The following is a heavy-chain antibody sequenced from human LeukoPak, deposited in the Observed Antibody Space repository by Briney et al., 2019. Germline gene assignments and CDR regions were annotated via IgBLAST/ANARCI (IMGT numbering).Heavy chain of an antibody. CDR2: ISSSSSYI. D-gene: IGHD3-10*01. V-gene: IGHV3-21*01. Sequence: PGGSLRLSCAASGFTFSSYSMNWVRQAPEKGLEWVSSISSSSSYIYYADSVKGRFTISRDNAKNSLYLQMNSLRAEDTAVYYCARGLRYYYGSGSYSPADNWGQGTLVTVSS. CDR1: GFTFSSYS. J-gene: IGHJ4*02. CDR3: ARGLRYYYGSGSYSPADN.